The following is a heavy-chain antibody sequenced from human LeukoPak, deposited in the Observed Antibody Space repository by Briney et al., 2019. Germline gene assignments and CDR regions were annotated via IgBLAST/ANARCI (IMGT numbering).Heavy chain of an antibody. V-gene: IGHV3-23*01. J-gene: IGHJ4*02. CDR1: GFTLSSYE. CDR3: AKSPVSSCRGSFCYPFDY. Sequence: PGGSLRLSCTVSGFTLSSYEMSWIRQAPGKGLEWVSSVDYSADSTHYADSVKGRFTISRDNSRNTLYLQMNTLRAEDTAVYFCAKSPVSSCRGSFCYPFDYWGQGNLVTVSS. CDR2: VDYSADST. D-gene: IGHD2-15*01.